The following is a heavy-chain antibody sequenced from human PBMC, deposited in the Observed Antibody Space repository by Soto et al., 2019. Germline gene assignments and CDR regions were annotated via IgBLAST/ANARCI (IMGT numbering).Heavy chain of an antibody. J-gene: IGHJ6*03. Sequence: ASVKVSCKASGYTFTGYYMHWVRQAPGQGLEWMGWINPNSGGTNYAQKFQGWVTMTRDTSISTAYMELSRLRSDDTAVYYCARDRPPGSGSGIYMDVWGKGTTVTVSS. D-gene: IGHD3-10*01. CDR1: GYTFTGYY. CDR3: ARDRPPGSGSGIYMDV. V-gene: IGHV1-2*04. CDR2: INPNSGGT.